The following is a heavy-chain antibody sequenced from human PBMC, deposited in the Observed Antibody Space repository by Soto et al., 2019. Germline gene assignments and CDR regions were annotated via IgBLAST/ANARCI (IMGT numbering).Heavy chain of an antibody. V-gene: IGHV3-48*03. CDR2: ISSSGSTI. Sequence: GGSLSLSCAASGFTFSSYEMNWVRQAPGKGLEWVSYISSSGSTIYYADSVKGRFTISRDNAKNSLYLQMNSLRAEDTAVYYCAREGLVVVVVAATGDAFDIWGQGTMVTVSS. CDR3: AREGLVVVVVAATGDAFDI. CDR1: GFTFSSYE. D-gene: IGHD2-15*01. J-gene: IGHJ3*02.